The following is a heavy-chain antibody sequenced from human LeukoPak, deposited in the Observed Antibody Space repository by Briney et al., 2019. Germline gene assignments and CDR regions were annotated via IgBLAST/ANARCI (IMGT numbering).Heavy chain of an antibody. J-gene: IGHJ4*02. CDR3: ARGGTTAGYYFDY. CDR1: GGSMNSYY. Sequence: SETLSLTCSVSGGSMNSYYRSWIRQSPGKGLEWIGYIYYSGSTNYNPSLKSRVTMSVDTSRDQFSLKLNSVTAADTAVYFCARGGTTAGYYFDYWGQGALVTVSS. CDR2: IYYSGST. D-gene: IGHD1-1*01. V-gene: IGHV4-59*12.